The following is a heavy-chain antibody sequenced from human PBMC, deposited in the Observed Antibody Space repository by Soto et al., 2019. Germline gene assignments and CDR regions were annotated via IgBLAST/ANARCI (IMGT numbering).Heavy chain of an antibody. CDR3: ARNVMVAAAGNGMDV. J-gene: IGHJ6*02. Sequence: PGESLKISCKGSGYSFTSYWIGWVRQMPGKGLEWMGIIYPGDSDTRYSPSFQGQVTISADKSISTAYLQWSSLKASDTAMYYCARNVMVAAAGNGMDVWGQGTTVTVSS. V-gene: IGHV5-51*01. CDR1: GYSFTSYW. CDR2: IYPGDSDT. D-gene: IGHD6-13*01.